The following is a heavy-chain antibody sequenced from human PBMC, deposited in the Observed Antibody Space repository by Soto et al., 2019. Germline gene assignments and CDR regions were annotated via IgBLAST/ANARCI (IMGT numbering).Heavy chain of an antibody. D-gene: IGHD2-15*01. Sequence: VKVSCKASGYTFTGYYMHWVRQAPGQGLEWMGWINPNSGGTNYAQKFQGRVTMTRDTSISTAYMELSRLRSDDTAVYYCAEGYCSGGSCYWFDPWGRGTLVTVSS. V-gene: IGHV1-2*02. CDR2: INPNSGGT. CDR3: AEGYCSGGSCYWFDP. J-gene: IGHJ5*02. CDR1: GYTFTGYY.